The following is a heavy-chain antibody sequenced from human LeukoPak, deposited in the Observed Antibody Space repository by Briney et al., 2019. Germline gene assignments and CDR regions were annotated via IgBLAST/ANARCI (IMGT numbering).Heavy chain of an antibody. D-gene: IGHD6-19*01. J-gene: IGHJ5*02. CDR1: GYTFTSYG. V-gene: IGHV1-18*01. Sequence: GASVKVSCKASGYTFTSYGISWVRQAPGQGLEWMGWISAYNGNTNYAQRLQGRVTMTTDTSTSTAYMELRSLRSDDTAVYYCARVALSGVTDSAVANGNSFDPWGQGTLVTVSS. CDR3: ARVALSGVTDSAVANGNSFDP. CDR2: ISAYNGNT.